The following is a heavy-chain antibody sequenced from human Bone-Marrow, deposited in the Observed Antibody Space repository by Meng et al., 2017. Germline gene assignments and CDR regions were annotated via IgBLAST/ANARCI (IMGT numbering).Heavy chain of an antibody. J-gene: IGHJ5*02. D-gene: IGHD3-3*01. Sequence: VQLVESGGGSVKPGGYLRISREASGLPFSYYYMNWIRQAPGKGLEWLSYISSSSSYIYYADSVKGRFTISRDNAKNSLYLQMNSLRAEDTAVYYCATSIFGVEQPGPPWGQGTLVTVSS. V-gene: IGHV3-11*06. CDR2: ISSSSSYI. CDR1: GLPFSYYY. CDR3: ATSIFGVEQPGPP.